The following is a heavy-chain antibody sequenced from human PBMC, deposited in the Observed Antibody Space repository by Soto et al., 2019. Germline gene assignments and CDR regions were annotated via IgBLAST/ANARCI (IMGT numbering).Heavy chain of an antibody. CDR1: GYTFTSYG. CDR2: ISAYNGNT. Sequence: ASVKVSCKASGYTFTSYGISWVRQAPGQGLEWMGWISAYNGNTNYAQKLQGRVTMTTDTSTSTAYMELRSLRSDDTAVYYCARVGFSLGSGLLPDIWGQGIMVTVSS. D-gene: IGHD6-19*01. J-gene: IGHJ3*02. V-gene: IGHV1-18*04. CDR3: ARVGFSLGSGLLPDI.